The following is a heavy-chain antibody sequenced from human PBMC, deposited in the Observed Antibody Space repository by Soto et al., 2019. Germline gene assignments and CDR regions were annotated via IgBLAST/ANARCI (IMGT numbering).Heavy chain of an antibody. CDR3: EREQGGRDGFDI. CDR2: IYSGGST. D-gene: IGHD3-16*01. Sequence: EVQLVESGGGLVQPGGSLRLSCAASGFTVTSNYMNWVRQAPGKGLEWVSVIYSGGSTYYADSVKGRFTISRHNSENTLYLEMNSQRSEDTAVYSCEREQGGRDGFDIWGRGTLVTVSS. CDR1: GFTVTSNY. V-gene: IGHV3-53*04. J-gene: IGHJ2*01.